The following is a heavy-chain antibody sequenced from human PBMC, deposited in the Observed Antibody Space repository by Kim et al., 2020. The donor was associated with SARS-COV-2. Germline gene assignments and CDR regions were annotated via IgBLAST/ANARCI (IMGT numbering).Heavy chain of an antibody. Sequence: SDTLSLTCSVSGGSVSSGSYQWSWIRQSAGKGLEFIGRIYSSGSTNYNPSLESRVTISIDTSKNQFSLMVNSVSAADTAVYYCARLGGTMWYWGPGTLVTVSS. CDR2: IYSSGST. D-gene: IGHD1-1*01. V-gene: IGHV4-61*02. CDR1: GGSVSSGSYQ. J-gene: IGHJ4*02. CDR3: ARLGGTMWY.